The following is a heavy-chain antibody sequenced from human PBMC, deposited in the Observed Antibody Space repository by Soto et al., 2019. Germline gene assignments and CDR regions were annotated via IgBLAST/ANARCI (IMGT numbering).Heavy chain of an antibody. J-gene: IGHJ6*02. V-gene: IGHV1-69*01. Sequence: QVQLVQSGAEVKKPGSSVKVSCKTSGVSFNNNGIGWVRQAPGHGLVWMGGVSPPFRTSSYARKFQGRISITSDASTGRVNMELSSLTSEDTAQYYCARVLYYGSGSYSPYGMDVWGQGTTVTVSS. CDR3: ARVLYYGSGSYSPYGMDV. CDR2: VSPPFRTS. CDR1: GVSFNNNG. D-gene: IGHD3-10*01.